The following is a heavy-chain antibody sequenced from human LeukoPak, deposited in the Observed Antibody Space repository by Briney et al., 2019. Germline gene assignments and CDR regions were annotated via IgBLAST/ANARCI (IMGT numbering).Heavy chain of an antibody. Sequence: GSSLRLSCAASGFIFSSYGMHWVRQAPAKGLVGGAVISYEGSNKYYADSVKGRFTISRDNSKNTLYLQMNSLRVEDTGVYYCASPYSSSWYRAGNFDYWGQGTLVSVSS. D-gene: IGHD6-13*01. V-gene: IGHV3-30*03. CDR3: ASPYSSSWYRAGNFDY. CDR2: ISYEGSNK. CDR1: GFIFSSYG. J-gene: IGHJ4*02.